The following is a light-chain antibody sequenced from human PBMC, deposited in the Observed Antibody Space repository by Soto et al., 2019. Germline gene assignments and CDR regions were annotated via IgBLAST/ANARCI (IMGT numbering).Light chain of an antibody. V-gene: IGKV3-20*01. Sequence: EIVLMQSPGTLSLSPGEGATLSCRASQSVNNNYLAWYQQRPGQAPTVLIFDTSRRATGVPDRFSGSGSGTYFTLRISRVEPDDFAVYYCHQYGNSPLTFGHGTKVEIK. CDR2: DTS. J-gene: IGKJ1*01. CDR1: QSVNNNY. CDR3: HQYGNSPLT.